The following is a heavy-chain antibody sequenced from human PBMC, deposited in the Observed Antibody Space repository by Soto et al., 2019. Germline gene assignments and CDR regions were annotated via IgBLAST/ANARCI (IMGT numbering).Heavy chain of an antibody. CDR1: GFTFSSYG. J-gene: IGHJ6*02. CDR2: ISYDGSNK. Sequence: GGSLRLSCAASGFTFSSYGMHWVRQAPGKGLEWVAVISYDGSNKYYADSVKGRFTISRDNSKNTLYLQMNSLRAEDTAVYYCAKGMAGLLGMDVWGQGTTVTVSS. V-gene: IGHV3-30*18. CDR3: AKGMAGLLGMDV. D-gene: IGHD1-26*01.